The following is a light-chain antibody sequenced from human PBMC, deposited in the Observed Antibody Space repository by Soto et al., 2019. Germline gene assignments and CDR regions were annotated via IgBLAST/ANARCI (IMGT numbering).Light chain of an antibody. CDR1: QSISSY. Sequence: DIQMTQSPSSLSASVGDIFTITFLESQSISSYLKWYQQKPGKAPKLPIYAAPSLQSGVPSRFSGSGSGTDFTLTISSLQPEDFATYYCQQSYSTLGITFGQGTRLEIK. J-gene: IGKJ5*01. CDR3: QQSYSTLGIT. V-gene: IGKV1-39*01. CDR2: AAP.